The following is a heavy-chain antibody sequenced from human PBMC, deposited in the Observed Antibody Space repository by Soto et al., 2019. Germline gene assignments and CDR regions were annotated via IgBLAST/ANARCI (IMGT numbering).Heavy chain of an antibody. CDR3: ARCPQPPDTADPYAVDV. CDR2: IVPSVDTT. V-gene: IGHV1-69*18. Sequence: QVQLVQSGTEVKKPGASVKVSCKASGGTFSRSGFHWVRQAPGQGLEWMGMIVPSVDTTNYAQKFQARVTISGDQFTRTVYMELRSLRSEDTAVYYCARCPQPPDTADPYAVDVWGQGTRVIVSS. J-gene: IGHJ6*02. D-gene: IGHD5-18*01. CDR1: GGTFSRSG.